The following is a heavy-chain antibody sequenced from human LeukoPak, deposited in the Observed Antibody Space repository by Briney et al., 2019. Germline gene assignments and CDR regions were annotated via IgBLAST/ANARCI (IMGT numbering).Heavy chain of an antibody. J-gene: IGHJ4*02. D-gene: IGHD6-13*01. V-gene: IGHV4-39*01. CDR3: ARVGWSSRYYFDY. CDR1: GGSISSSSYY. Sequence: SETLSLTCTVSGGSISSSSYYWGWIRQPPGKGLEWIGSIYYSGSTYYNPSLKSQVTISVDTPKNQFSLKLSSVTAADTAVYYCARVGWSSRYYFDYWGQGTLVTVSS. CDR2: IYYSGST.